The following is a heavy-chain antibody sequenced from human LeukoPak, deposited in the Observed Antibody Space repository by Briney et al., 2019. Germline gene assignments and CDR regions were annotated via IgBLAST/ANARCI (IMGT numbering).Heavy chain of an antibody. V-gene: IGHV4-38-2*02. CDR3: AREHYYDSTAYLD. CDR1: GYSITSAYY. CDR2: IYHSGSS. D-gene: IGHD3-22*01. J-gene: IGHJ4*02. Sequence: SETLSLTCTVSGYSITSAYYWGWIRQSPGKGLAWIGSIYHSGSSYYNPSLKCRVTISVDTSKNHFSLKLTSVTAADTAVYYCAREHYYDSTAYLDWGQGTLVSVSS.